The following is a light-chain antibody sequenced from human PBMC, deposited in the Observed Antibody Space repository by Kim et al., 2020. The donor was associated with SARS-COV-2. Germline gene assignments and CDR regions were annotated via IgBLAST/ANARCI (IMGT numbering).Light chain of an antibody. J-gene: IGKJ1*01. CDR1: QTVGMY. V-gene: IGKV3-11*01. CDR2: EAS. CDR3: QQRINWPPT. Sequence: SSPGDRATLSCRASQTVGMYLAWYQQKPGRAPRLLIYEASNRAAGIPARFSGSGSGTDFTLTISSLEPEDFAVYYCQQRINWPPTFGQGTKVDIK.